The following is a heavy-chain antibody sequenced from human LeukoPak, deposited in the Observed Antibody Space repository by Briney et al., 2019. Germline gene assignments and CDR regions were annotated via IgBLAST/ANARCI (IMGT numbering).Heavy chain of an antibody. Sequence: SVKVLCKACGGTFSGYAVIWVRQAPGQGLEWMGGIVPLKYAQKFQGRVTFTTDESTSTDFMELSSLTSEDTAVYFCARAPYGVYSGDFYSYYMDVWGKGTTVTVPS. CDR1: GGTFSGYA. CDR3: ARAPYGVYSGDFYSYYMDV. D-gene: IGHD4/OR15-4a*01. J-gene: IGHJ6*03. CDR2: IVPL. V-gene: IGHV1-69*05.